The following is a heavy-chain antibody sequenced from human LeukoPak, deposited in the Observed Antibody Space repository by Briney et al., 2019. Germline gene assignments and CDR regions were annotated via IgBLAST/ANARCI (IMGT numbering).Heavy chain of an antibody. Sequence: PGGSLRLSCAASGFTFSDYYMSWIRQAPGKGLEWVSYISTSSSNTNYADSVKGRFTISRDNAKNSLYLQMNSLRVEGTAVYYCARDPLWFGELGAFDIWGQGTMVTVSS. V-gene: IGHV3-11*06. CDR3: ARDPLWFGELGAFDI. D-gene: IGHD3-10*01. CDR2: ISTSSSNT. J-gene: IGHJ3*02. CDR1: GFTFSDYY.